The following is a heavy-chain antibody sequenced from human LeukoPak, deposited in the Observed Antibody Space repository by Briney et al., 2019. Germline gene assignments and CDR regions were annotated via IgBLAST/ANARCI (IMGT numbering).Heavy chain of an antibody. CDR1: GGSISSGDYY. J-gene: IGHJ4*02. CDR3: ARYDSSGYSFDY. Sequence: SETLSLTCTVSGGSISSGDYYWSWIRQPPGTGLEWIGYIYYSGSTYYNPSLKSRVTVSVDTSKNQFSLKLSSVTAADTAVYYCARYDSSGYSFDYWGQGTLVTVSS. CDR2: IYYSGST. D-gene: IGHD3-22*01. V-gene: IGHV4-30-4*01.